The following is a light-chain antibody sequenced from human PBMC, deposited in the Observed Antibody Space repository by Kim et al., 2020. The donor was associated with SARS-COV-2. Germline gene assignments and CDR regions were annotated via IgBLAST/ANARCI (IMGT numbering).Light chain of an antibody. V-gene: IGLV3-9*01. CDR3: QVWDSSTEV. J-gene: IGLJ1*01. CDR2: KNA. CDR1: NIGNKP. Sequence: SYELTQPLSVSVALGQTARITCGGNNIGNKPVHWYQHKPGQAPVLVIYKNANRPSGIPERFSGSNSGNTATLTISGAQDGDEADYYCQVWDSSTEVFGPGTKVTVL.